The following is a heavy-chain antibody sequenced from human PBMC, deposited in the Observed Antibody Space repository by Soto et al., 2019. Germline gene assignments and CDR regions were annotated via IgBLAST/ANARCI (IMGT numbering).Heavy chain of an antibody. Sequence: GGSLRLSCAASGFMFSIYWMSLARQCPGKGLEWVAFIKQDSSETYYVDSVKGRFTVSRDNAKKSLCLQMNTLRAEDTAVYYCVTDWGQLSGAWGQGVLVTVSS. V-gene: IGHV3-7*03. CDR2: IKQDSSET. J-gene: IGHJ5*02. CDR1: GFMFSIYW. D-gene: IGHD3-16*01. CDR3: VTDWGQLSGA.